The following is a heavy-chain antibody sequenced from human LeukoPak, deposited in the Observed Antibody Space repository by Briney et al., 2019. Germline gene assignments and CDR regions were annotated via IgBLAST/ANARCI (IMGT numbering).Heavy chain of an antibody. V-gene: IGHV5-51*01. CDR3: ARGKGYDSSGLGAFDI. D-gene: IGHD3-22*01. Sequence: GESLKISCKGSGYSFTSYWIGWVRQMPGKGLEWMGIIYPGDSDTRYSPSFQGQVTISADKSISTAYLQWSSLKASDTAMYYCARGKGYDSSGLGAFDIWGQGTMVTVSS. J-gene: IGHJ3*02. CDR1: GYSFTSYW. CDR2: IYPGDSDT.